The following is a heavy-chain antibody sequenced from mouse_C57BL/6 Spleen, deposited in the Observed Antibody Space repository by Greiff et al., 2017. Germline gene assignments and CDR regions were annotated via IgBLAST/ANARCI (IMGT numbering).Heavy chain of an antibody. Sequence: EVQLQQSGPELVKPGASVKISCKASGYTFTDYYMNWVKQSHGKSLEWIGDINPNNGGTSYNQKFKGKATLTVDKSSSTAYMERRSLTAEDSAVYYCARSEDYWGQGTTLTVSS. CDR1: GYTFTDYY. V-gene: IGHV1-26*01. CDR2: INPNNGGT. J-gene: IGHJ2*01. CDR3: ARSEDY.